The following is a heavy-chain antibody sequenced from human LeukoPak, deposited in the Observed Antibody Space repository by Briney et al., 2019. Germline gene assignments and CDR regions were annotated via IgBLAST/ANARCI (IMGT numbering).Heavy chain of an antibody. Sequence: GGSLRLSCAASGFTVSSNYMSWVRQAPGKGLEWISAVSDSGDRTYYTDSVKGRITISRDNSKDALYLQMSSLGADDTATYYCVRDAPDSTRHDYGDYFDPWGEGTLVPVSS. J-gene: IGHJ4*02. CDR1: GFTVSSNY. CDR2: VSDSGDRT. D-gene: IGHD4-17*01. CDR3: VRDAPDSTRHDYGDYFDP. V-gene: IGHV3-23*01.